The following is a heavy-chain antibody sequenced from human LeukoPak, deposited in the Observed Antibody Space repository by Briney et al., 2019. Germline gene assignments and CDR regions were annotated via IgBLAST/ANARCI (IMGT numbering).Heavy chain of an antibody. CDR3: ARGDFSSYYDYVWGSYRDYNWFDP. Sequence: ASVKVSCKASGYTFTSYGISWVRQAPGQGLEWMGWISAYNGSTNYAQKLQGRVTMTTDTSTSTAYMELRSLRSDDTAVYYCARGDFSSYYDYVWGSYRDYNWFDPWGQGTLVTVSS. D-gene: IGHD3-16*02. J-gene: IGHJ5*02. V-gene: IGHV1-18*01. CDR2: ISAYNGST. CDR1: GYTFTSYG.